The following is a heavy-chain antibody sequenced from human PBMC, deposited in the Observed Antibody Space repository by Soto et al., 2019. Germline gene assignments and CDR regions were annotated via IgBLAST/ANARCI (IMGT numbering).Heavy chain of an antibody. V-gene: IGHV3-7*01. Sequence: GGSLRLSCAASGFTFSSYWMSWVRQAPGKGLEWVANIKQDGSEKYYVDSVKGRLTISRDNAKNSLYLQMNSLRAEDTAVYYCARDKKLELTHYYGMDVWGQGTTVTVSS. CDR3: ARDKKLELTHYYGMDV. D-gene: IGHD1-7*01. CDR2: IKQDGSEK. J-gene: IGHJ6*02. CDR1: GFTFSSYW.